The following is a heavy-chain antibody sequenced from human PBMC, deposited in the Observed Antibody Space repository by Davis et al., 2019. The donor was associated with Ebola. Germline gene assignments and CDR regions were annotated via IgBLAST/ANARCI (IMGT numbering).Heavy chain of an antibody. D-gene: IGHD2-2*01. CDR3: ASPHQIRGRDCFDS. J-gene: IGHJ4*02. V-gene: IGHV4-61*09. Sequence: SETLSLTCSVSGDSITTGSYYWSWIRQPAGKGLEWIGHIYTSGSTNYNPSLQSRVTISVDSSKNQFSLKLTSLTAADSAVYYCASPHQIRGRDCFDSWGQGTLVTVSS. CDR1: GDSITTGSYY. CDR2: IYTSGST.